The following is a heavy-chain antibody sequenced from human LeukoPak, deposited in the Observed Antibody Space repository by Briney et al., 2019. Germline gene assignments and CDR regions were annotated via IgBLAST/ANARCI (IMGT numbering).Heavy chain of an antibody. CDR2: INHSGST. V-gene: IGHV4-34*01. CDR1: GGSFSGYY. D-gene: IGHD5-24*01. J-gene: IGHJ3*02. CDR3: ARGGDGYNLGAFDI. Sequence: SETLSLTCAVYGGSFSGYYWSWIRQPPGKGLEWIGEINHSGSTNYNPSLKSRVTISVDTSKSQFSLKLSSVTAADTAVYYCARGGDGYNLGAFDIWGQGTMVTVSS.